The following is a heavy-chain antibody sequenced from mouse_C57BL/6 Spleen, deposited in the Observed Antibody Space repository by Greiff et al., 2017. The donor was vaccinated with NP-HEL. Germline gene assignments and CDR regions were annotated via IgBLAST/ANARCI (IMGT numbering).Heavy chain of an antibody. CDR3: AIGYDYSWFAY. Sequence: QVQLQQSGAELVKPGASVKVSCKASGYTFTSYWMHWVKQRPGQGLEWIGRIHPSDGDTNYNQKFKGKATLTVDKSSSTAYMQLSSLTSEDSAVYYCAIGYDYSWFAYWGKGTLVTVSA. J-gene: IGHJ3*01. D-gene: IGHD2-4*01. CDR1: GYTFTSYW. CDR2: IHPSDGDT. V-gene: IGHV1-74*01.